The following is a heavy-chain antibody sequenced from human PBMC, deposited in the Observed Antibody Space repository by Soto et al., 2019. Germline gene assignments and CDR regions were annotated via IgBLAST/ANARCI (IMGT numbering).Heavy chain of an antibody. D-gene: IGHD3-3*01. V-gene: IGHV3-23*01. J-gene: IGHJ6*02. Sequence: VSLRLSCAASGFTFSSYAMSLVRQAPGKGLEWVSAISGSGGSTYYADSVKGRFTISRDNSKNTLYLQMNSLRAEDTAVYYCARDPITIFGVVIQDYYYGMDVWGQGTTVTVSS. CDR3: ARDPITIFGVVIQDYYYGMDV. CDR2: ISGSGGST. CDR1: GFTFSSYA.